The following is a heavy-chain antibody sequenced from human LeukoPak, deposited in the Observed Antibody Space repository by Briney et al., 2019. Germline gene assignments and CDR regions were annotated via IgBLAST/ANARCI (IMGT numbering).Heavy chain of an antibody. V-gene: IGHV3-33*01. Sequence: PGGSLRLSCAASGFTLSSYGMHWVRQAPGKGLEWVAVIWYDGSNKYYADSVKGRFTISRDNSKNTLYLQMNSLRAEDTAVYYCARDLRPDAEMATIGYWGQGTLVTVSS. CDR1: GFTLSSYG. J-gene: IGHJ4*02. D-gene: IGHD5-24*01. CDR2: IWYDGSNK. CDR3: ARDLRPDAEMATIGY.